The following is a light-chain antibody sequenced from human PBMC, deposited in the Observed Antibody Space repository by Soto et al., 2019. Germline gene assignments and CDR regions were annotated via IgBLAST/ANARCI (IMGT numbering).Light chain of an antibody. CDR2: GAS. V-gene: IGKV3-15*01. J-gene: IGKJ3*01. CDR3: QQYNNWPLGFT. CDR1: QSVSSN. Sequence: EIVMTQSPATLSVSPGERATLSCRASQSVSSNLAWYQQKPGQAPRLLIYGASIRATGIPARFSGSGSGTEFTLTISSLQSEDFAVYYCQQYNNWPLGFTFGPGTKVDIK.